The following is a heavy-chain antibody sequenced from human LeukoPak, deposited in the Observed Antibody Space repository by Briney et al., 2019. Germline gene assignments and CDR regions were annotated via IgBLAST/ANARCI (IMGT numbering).Heavy chain of an antibody. D-gene: IGHD6-13*01. Sequence: PGGSLRLSCAASGFTFSSYGMHWVGQAPGKGLEWVSIIWYDGSNKYYADSVKGRFTISRDDSKNTVYLQMNSLRVEDTAVYYCAAASGYSYFEHWGQGTLVIVSS. CDR1: GFTFSSYG. CDR3: AAASGYSYFEH. J-gene: IGHJ1*01. CDR2: IWYDGSNK. V-gene: IGHV3-33*01.